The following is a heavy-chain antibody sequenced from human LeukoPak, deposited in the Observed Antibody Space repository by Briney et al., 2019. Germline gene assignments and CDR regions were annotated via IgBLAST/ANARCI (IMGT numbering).Heavy chain of an antibody. Sequence: SETLSLTCTVSGGSISSGDYYWSWIRQPPGEGLEWIGYIYYSGSTYYHPSLKSRVTISVDTSKNQFSLKLSSVTAADTAVYYCASRDSGHYGMDVWGQGTTVTVSS. CDR1: GGSISSGDYY. D-gene: IGHD2-15*01. J-gene: IGHJ6*02. CDR2: IYYSGST. CDR3: ASRDSGHYGMDV. V-gene: IGHV4-30-4*01.